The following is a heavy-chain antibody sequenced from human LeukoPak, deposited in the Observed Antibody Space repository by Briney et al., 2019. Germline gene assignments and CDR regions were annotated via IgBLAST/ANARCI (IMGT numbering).Heavy chain of an antibody. J-gene: IGHJ4*02. CDR1: GYSISSGYY. Sequence: SETLSLTCTVSGYSISSGYYWAWLRLPPGKGLQWIGSIYHSGSTYYNPSLKSRVTISVDTSKNQFSLKLSSVTAADTAVYYCAKGYCRGNSCYDDRGAFDYWGQGTLVTVSS. V-gene: IGHV4-38-2*02. CDR3: AKGYCRGNSCYDDRGAFDY. D-gene: IGHD2-2*01. CDR2: IYHSGST.